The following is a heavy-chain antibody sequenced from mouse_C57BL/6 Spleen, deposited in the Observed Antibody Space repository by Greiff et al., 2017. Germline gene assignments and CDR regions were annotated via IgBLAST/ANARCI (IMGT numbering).Heavy chain of an antibody. CDR2: IHPNSGST. D-gene: IGHD3-2*02. CDR1: GYTFTSYW. Sequence: QVQLQQPGAELVKPGASVKLSCKASGYTFTSYWIHWVKQRPGQGLEWIGMIHPNSGSTNYNEKFKSKAALTVDKSSSTAYMQLSSLPSEASAVYSGASRQLRLRYYVDYWGQGTTLTVSS. J-gene: IGHJ2*01. CDR3: ASRQLRLRYYVDY. V-gene: IGHV1-64*01.